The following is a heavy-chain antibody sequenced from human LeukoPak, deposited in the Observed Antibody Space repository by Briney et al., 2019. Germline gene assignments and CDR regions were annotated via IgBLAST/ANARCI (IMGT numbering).Heavy chain of an antibody. D-gene: IGHD3-9*01. CDR3: ARERYYDTLTGYYDVWYFDN. CDR1: GDSLRISNYY. Sequence: SDPLSLTCTVSGDSLRISNYYWRWIPQPPGKRLEWIGSISYSESTYYHPSLKSQVTISVDTSNNHFSLRLTSVTAADTAVYYCARERYYDTLTGYYDVWYFDNWGQGTLVTVSS. CDR2: ISYSEST. J-gene: IGHJ4*02. V-gene: IGHV4-39*02.